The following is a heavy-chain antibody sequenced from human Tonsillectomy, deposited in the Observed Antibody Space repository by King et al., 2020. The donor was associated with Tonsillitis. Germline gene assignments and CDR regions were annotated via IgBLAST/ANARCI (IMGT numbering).Heavy chain of an antibody. D-gene: IGHD1-26*01. V-gene: IGHV3-7*01. CDR2: IKKDGSEE. CDR1: GFTFRRNW. Sequence: QLVQSGGGLVQPGGSLRLSCTGSGFTFRRNWMNWVRQAPGKGLEWEANIKKDGSEEYYADSVKGRFTIARDNARNSLYLQMNGLRAEDTAVYYCLASGGPWGQGTLVTVSS. CDR3: LASGGP. J-gene: IGHJ5*02.